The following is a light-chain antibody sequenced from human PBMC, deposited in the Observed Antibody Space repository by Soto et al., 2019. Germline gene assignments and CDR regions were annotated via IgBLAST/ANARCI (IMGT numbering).Light chain of an antibody. CDR2: DAS. J-gene: IGKJ5*01. V-gene: IGKV3-11*01. Sequence: VSTQSPATLSFSPGERATLSCRASQSVSSYLLWYQQKPGQTPRLLIYDASNRATGIPARFSGSGSETDFTLTISSLEPEDFAVYYCQHRMNWPLTFGQGTRLENK. CDR3: QHRMNWPLT. CDR1: QSVSSY.